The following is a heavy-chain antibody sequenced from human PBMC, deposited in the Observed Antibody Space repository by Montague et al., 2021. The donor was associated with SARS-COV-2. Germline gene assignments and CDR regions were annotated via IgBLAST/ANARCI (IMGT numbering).Heavy chain of an antibody. Sequence: GAISGDSVWSNTAAWNWIRQSPSGGREWLGRTNYRSKWTSDYATXVEVRISIDPDTPKNQLFLHLRSVTPEDTGVYYCVRDTGSAQAGFDAWGQGTLVTVSS. J-gene: IGHJ4*02. CDR2: TNYRSKWTS. D-gene: IGHD4-17*01. V-gene: IGHV6-1*01. CDR3: VRDTGSAQAGFDA. CDR1: GDSVWSNTAA.